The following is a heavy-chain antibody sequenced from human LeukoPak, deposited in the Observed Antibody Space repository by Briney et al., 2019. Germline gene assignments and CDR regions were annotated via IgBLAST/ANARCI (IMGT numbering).Heavy chain of an antibody. Sequence: GGSLRLSCAASGFIFTGYFMSWVRQAPGKGLEWVASIKHDGSEKYYVDSVRGRFTISRDNTKNLLYLQMSSLRAEDTAVYYCATGGSEYRSDWFDSWGQGTLVNVAS. CDR1: GFIFTGYF. V-gene: IGHV3-7*01. CDR3: ATGGSEYRSDWFDS. J-gene: IGHJ5*01. D-gene: IGHD5-18*01. CDR2: IKHDGSEK.